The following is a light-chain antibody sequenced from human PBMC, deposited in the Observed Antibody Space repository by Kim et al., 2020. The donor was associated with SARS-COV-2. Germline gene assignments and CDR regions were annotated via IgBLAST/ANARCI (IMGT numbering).Light chain of an antibody. CDR2: DVS. CDR1: SSDVGGYNY. J-gene: IGLJ3*02. V-gene: IGLV2-14*03. CDR3: SSYTSSSTWV. Sequence: QSVLTKPASVSGSPGQSITISCTGTSSDVGGYNYVSWYQQHPGKAPKLMIYDVSNRPSGVSNRFSGSKSGNTASLTISGLQAEDEADYYCSSYTSSSTWVFGGGTQLTFL.